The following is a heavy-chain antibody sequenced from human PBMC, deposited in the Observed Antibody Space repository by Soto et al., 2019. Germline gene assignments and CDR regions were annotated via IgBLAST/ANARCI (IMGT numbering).Heavy chain of an antibody. CDR2: IYYSGST. CDR3: ARGLYSSSSSGMDV. Sequence: PXATLSLTCTVSGGPMRSGGYYWSWIRQHPGKGLEWIGYIYYSGSTYYNPSLKSRVTISVDTSKNQFSLKLSSVTAADTAVYYCARGLYSSSSSGMDVWGQGTTVTVSS. V-gene: IGHV4-31*03. D-gene: IGHD6-6*01. J-gene: IGHJ6*02. CDR1: GGPMRSGGYY.